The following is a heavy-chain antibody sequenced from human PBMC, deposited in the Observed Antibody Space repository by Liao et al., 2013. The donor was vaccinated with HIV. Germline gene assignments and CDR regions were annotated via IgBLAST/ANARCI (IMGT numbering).Heavy chain of an antibody. CDR1: GGSISSGGYS. CDR3: VRQWLDGGAFDI. J-gene: IGHJ3*02. CDR2: IYHSGRT. D-gene: IGHD6-19*01. V-gene: IGHV4-30-2*01. Sequence: QLQLQESGSGLVKPSQTLSLTCAVSGGSISSGGYSWSWIRQPPGKGLEWIGYIYHSGRTYYNPSLKSRVTISVDRSKNQFSLKLSSVTAADTAVYYCVRQWLDGGAFDIWGQGTMVTVSS.